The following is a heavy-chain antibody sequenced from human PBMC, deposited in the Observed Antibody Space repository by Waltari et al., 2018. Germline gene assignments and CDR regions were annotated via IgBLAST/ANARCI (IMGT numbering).Heavy chain of an antibody. CDR1: GYTFTDYY. CDR3: ATSYSNYVPWFDP. Sequence: EVQLVQSGAEVKKHGATVKISCKVSGYTFTDYYMHWVQQAPGKGLEWIVLVVPEDGETMYAEKFQGRGTITADTATDTAYMELSSRRSEDTAVYYCATSYSNYVPWFDPWGQGTLVTVSS. J-gene: IGHJ5*02. D-gene: IGHD4-4*01. V-gene: IGHV1-69-2*01. CDR2: VVPEDGET.